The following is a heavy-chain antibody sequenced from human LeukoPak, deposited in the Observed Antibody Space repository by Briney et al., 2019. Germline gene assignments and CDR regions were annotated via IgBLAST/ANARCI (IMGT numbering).Heavy chain of an antibody. CDR2: IYYSGST. V-gene: IGHV4-61*01. D-gene: IGHD3-9*01. Sequence: KSSETLSLTCTVSGGSISSSSYYWSWIRQPPGKGLEWIGYIYYSGSTNYNPSLKSRVTISVDTSKNQFSLKLSSVTAADTAVYYCARGYLNLRYFDWYPFDYWGQGTLVTVSS. CDR3: ARGYLNLRYFDWYPFDY. CDR1: GGSISSSSYY. J-gene: IGHJ4*02.